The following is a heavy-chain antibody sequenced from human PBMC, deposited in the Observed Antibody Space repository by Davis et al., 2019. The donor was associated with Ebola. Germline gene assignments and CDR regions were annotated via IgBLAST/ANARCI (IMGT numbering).Heavy chain of an antibody. V-gene: IGHV1-8*01. J-gene: IGHJ6*02. Sequence: ASVKVSCKASGYTFTSYDINWVRQATGQGLEWMGWMNPNSGNTGYAQKFQGRVTMTRNTSISTAYMELSSLRSEDTAVYYCARGRGSFRRKNYYYGMDVWGQGTTVTVSS. CDR2: MNPNSGNT. D-gene: IGHD3-10*01. CDR1: GYTFTSYD. CDR3: ARGRGSFRRKNYYYGMDV.